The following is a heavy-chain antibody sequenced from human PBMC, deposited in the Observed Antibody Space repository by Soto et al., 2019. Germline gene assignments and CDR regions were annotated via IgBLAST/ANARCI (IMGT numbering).Heavy chain of an antibody. CDR3: ERYGAYTGGSAFAI. CDR1: GFTLSSYE. J-gene: IGHJ3*02. CDR2: ISSSGYII. Sequence: EGQLVESGGDLVQPGGSLRLSCAASGFTLSSYEMNWVRQAPGKGLEWVSDISSSGYIIYYADSVRGRFTISRDNAKNTLYLQMNSLRAEDTAVDYCERYGAYTGGSAFAIWGQGPRVTVS. V-gene: IGHV3-48*03. D-gene: IGHD1-1*01.